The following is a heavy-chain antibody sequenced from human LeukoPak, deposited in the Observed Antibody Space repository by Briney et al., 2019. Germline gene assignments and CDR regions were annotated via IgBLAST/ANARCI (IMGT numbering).Heavy chain of an antibody. J-gene: IGHJ5*02. CDR1: GGSISSYY. CDR3: ARDALDFYDILTGPPPHWFDP. CDR2: IYYSGST. D-gene: IGHD3-9*01. Sequence: PSETLSLTCTVSGGSISSYYWSWIRQPPGKGLEWIGYIYYSGSTNYNPSLKSRVTISVDTSKNQFSLKLSSVTAADTAVYYCARDALDFYDILTGPPPHWFDPWGQGTLVTVSS. V-gene: IGHV4-59*01.